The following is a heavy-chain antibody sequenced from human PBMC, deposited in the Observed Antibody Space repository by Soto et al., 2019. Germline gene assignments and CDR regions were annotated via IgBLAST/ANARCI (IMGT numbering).Heavy chain of an antibody. Sequence: QVQLVQSGAEVKKPGSSVKVSCKASGGTFSNYAISWVRQAPGQGLDWMGGIIPISGTPNYAQKFQGRVTITAGVSTSTAYMELSSLRSEDTAVYYCARSQGSSTSLEIYYYYYYGMDVWGQGTTVTVSS. D-gene: IGHD2-2*01. CDR3: ARSQGSSTSLEIYYYYYYGMDV. CDR2: IIPISGTP. CDR1: GGTFSNYA. V-gene: IGHV1-69*01. J-gene: IGHJ6*02.